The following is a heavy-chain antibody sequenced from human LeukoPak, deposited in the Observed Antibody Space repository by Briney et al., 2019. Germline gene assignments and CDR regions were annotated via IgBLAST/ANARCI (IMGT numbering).Heavy chain of an antibody. D-gene: IGHD6-19*01. CDR2: IRYDGSNK. Sequence: GGSLRLSCAASGFTFSSYGMHWVRQAPGKGPEWVAFIRYDGSNKYYADSVKGRFTISRDNSKNTLYLQMNSLRGEDTAVYYCAKPAAGYSSGWYEGPYYFDYWGQGTLVTVSS. J-gene: IGHJ4*02. CDR1: GFTFSSYG. CDR3: AKPAAGYSSGWYEGPYYFDY. V-gene: IGHV3-30*02.